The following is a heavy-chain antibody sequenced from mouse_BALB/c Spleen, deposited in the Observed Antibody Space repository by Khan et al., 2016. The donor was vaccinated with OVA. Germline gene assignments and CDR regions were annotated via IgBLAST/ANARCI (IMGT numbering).Heavy chain of an antibody. Sequence: VQLKESGPELVKPGASVKMSCKASGYTFTSYVMHWVRQKPGQGLEWIGYIYPYNDDTKYNEKFKGKATLTSDKSSSTAFMELSSLTSEDSAVYYCTRQLRLQGFPYWAQGTLVTVSA. CDR1: GYTFTSYV. CDR3: TRQLRLQGFPY. V-gene: IGHV1S136*01. J-gene: IGHJ3*01. CDR2: IYPYNDDT. D-gene: IGHD1-2*01.